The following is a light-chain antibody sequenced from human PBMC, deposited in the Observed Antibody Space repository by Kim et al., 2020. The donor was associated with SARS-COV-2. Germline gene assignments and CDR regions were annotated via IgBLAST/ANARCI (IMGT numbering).Light chain of an antibody. CDR1: QDISTY. V-gene: IGKV1-33*01. Sequence: SAALGDRVTIPCQASQDISTYLSWYQQKPGRAPKLLIYDASNLETGVPSRFRGRGSGTDFTFTISGLQPEDIGTYYCQQYDDLPYTFGQGTKLEI. CDR2: DAS. CDR3: QQYDDLPYT. J-gene: IGKJ2*01.